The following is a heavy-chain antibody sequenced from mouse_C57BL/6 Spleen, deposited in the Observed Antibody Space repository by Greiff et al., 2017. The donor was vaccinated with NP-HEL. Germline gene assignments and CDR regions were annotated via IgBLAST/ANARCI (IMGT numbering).Heavy chain of an antibody. Sequence: VQLQQPGAELVKPGASVKLSCKASGYTFTSYWMQWVKQRPGQGLEWIGEIDPSDSYTSYNQKFKGKATLTVDTSSSTAYMQLSSLTSEDSAVYYCARRGPGYFDYWGQGTTLTVSS. CDR1: GYTFTSYW. CDR2: IDPSDSYT. J-gene: IGHJ2*01. D-gene: IGHD3-3*01. CDR3: ARRGPGYFDY. V-gene: IGHV1-50*01.